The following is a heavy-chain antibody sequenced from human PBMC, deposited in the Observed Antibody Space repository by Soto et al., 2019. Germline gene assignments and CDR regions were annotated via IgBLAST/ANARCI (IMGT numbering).Heavy chain of an antibody. Sequence: QVQLVQSGAEVKKPGSSVKVSCKASGGTFSSYAITWVRQAPGQGLEWMGGIISIFGTANYAQKFQGRVKITADESTSTAYMELSSLRSEDTAVYYCAYGKTGTTIAYAFDIWGQGTMVTVSS. D-gene: IGHD1-7*01. CDR2: IISIFGTA. CDR1: GGTFSSYA. J-gene: IGHJ3*02. CDR3: AYGKTGTTIAYAFDI. V-gene: IGHV1-69*12.